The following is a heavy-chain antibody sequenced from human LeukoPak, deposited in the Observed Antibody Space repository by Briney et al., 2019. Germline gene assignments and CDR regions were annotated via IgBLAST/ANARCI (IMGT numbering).Heavy chain of an antibody. CDR1: GGSVSSGSYY. CDR3: ARGYSSIQGWFDP. CDR2: IYYSGST. D-gene: IGHD6-13*01. V-gene: IGHV4-61*01. J-gene: IGHJ5*02. Sequence: NPSETLSLTCTVSGGSVSSGSYYWNWIRQPPGKGLEWIGYIYYSGSTNYNPSLNSRVTISLDTSKNQFSLKLSSVTAADTAVFYCARGYSSIQGWFDPWGQGTPVTVSS.